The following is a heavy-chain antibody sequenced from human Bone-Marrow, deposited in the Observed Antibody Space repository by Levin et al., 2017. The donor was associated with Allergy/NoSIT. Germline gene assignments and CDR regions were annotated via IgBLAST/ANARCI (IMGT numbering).Heavy chain of an antibody. Sequence: SQTLSLPCTVSGGSIRSSPYYWGWIRQPPGKGLEWIGSIYHSGTTYYNLSLKSRVTISVDTSQNQFSLKLSSLTAADTAIYYCARLTRIATAAFSWGQGTLVTVSS. CDR2: IYHSGTT. CDR3: ARLTRIATAAFS. CDR1: GGSIRSSPYY. J-gene: IGHJ5*02. V-gene: IGHV4-39*01. D-gene: IGHD6-13*01.